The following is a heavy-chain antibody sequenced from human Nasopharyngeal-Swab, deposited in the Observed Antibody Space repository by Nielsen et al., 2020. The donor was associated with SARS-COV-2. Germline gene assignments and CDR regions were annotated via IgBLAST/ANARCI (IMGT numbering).Heavy chain of an antibody. CDR2: ISSSGRNT. Sequence: GESLKISCAASGITFSSYAMSWVRQAPGKGLEWVSAISSSGRNTYYADSVKGRFTISRDNAKNSLYLQMNSLRAEDTAVYYCARSRITIFGVVIGAFDIWGQGTMVTVSS. D-gene: IGHD3-3*01. V-gene: IGHV3-23*01. CDR3: ARSRITIFGVVIGAFDI. J-gene: IGHJ3*02. CDR1: GITFSSYA.